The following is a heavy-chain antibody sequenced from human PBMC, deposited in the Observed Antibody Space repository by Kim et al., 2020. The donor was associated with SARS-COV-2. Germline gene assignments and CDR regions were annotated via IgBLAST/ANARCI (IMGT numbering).Heavy chain of an antibody. V-gene: IGHV3-7*01. Sequence: GGSLRLPCTASGFTFSSYWINWFRQAPGKGLEWLAKIKEEEREKYYVDSVKGRFTIPRDNAKNSVYLQMNSLRVGETAVYYCARRLPDCGSTGCYRAFNYWGQGTLVTVSS. D-gene: IGHD2-2*01. CDR3: ARRLPDCGSTGCYRAFNY. CDR2: IKEEEREK. J-gene: IGHJ4*02. CDR1: GFTFSSYW.